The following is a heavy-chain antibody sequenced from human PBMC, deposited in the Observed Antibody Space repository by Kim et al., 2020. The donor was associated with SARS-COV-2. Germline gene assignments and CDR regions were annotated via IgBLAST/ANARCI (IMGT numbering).Heavy chain of an antibody. CDR1: GYSFTSYL. CDR3: SRDSPGTYYFDY. Sequence: ASVKVSCKASGYSFTSYLIHWARQAPGQGLEYMGIISPGSGYTNYAQRFQGRVTMNRATSTRTVYVDLSRLTSEDTAVNYCSRDSPGTYYFDYWGHVTL. V-gene: IGHV1-46*01. D-gene: IGHD3-10*01. J-gene: IGHJ4*01. CDR2: ISPGSGYT.